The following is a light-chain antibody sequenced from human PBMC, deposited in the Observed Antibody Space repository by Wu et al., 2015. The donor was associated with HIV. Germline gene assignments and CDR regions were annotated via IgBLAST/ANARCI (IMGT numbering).Light chain of an antibody. CDR2: GAS. J-gene: IGKJ5*01. V-gene: IGKV1-39*01. Sequence: GDRVTITCRASQGITSSFAWYQQKPGKAPKLLIFGASNLKSGVPSRFSGSGSGTDFTLTINGLQPEDFATYYCQQSSSALITFGQGTRLDIK. CDR3: QQSSSALIT. CDR1: QGITSS.